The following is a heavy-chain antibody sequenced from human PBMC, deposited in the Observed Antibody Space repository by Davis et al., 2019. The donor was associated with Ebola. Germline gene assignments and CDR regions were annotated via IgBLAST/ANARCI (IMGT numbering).Heavy chain of an antibody. CDR3: ARLGPIVVPPTLVQGFDP. CDR1: GYYFTSFW. D-gene: IGHD2-2*01. CDR2: IYPGASAI. V-gene: IGHV5-51*01. J-gene: IGHJ5*02. Sequence: PGGSLRLSCTSSGYYFTSFWIAWVRQLPGKGLEWMGIIYPGASAIKYSPSFQGRVTILADSSINTAYLKWSSLRASDTAIYYCARLGPIVVPPTLVQGFDPWGQGTLVTVSS.